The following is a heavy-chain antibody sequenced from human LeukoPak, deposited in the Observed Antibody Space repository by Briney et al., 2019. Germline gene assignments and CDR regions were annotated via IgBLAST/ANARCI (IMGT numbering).Heavy chain of an antibody. V-gene: IGHV3-48*01. J-gene: IGHJ3*02. D-gene: IGHD5-18*01. CDR1: AFPFSHYS. Sequence: PGGSLRVSRLTSAFPFSHYSMNCVRQAPGKGLEWVAYISTNSATIFYGDSVKGRFVISRDNGKNVLNLQMTSLRVEDTAVYYCATYSDTTGYFKEAYAMWGQGTLVTVSS. CDR3: ATYSDTTGYFKEAYAM. CDR2: ISTNSATI.